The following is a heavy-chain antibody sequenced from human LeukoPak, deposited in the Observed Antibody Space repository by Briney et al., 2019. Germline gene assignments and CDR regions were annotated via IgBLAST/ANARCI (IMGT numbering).Heavy chain of an antibody. CDR1: GFTFSSYW. V-gene: IGHV3-74*01. D-gene: IGHD3-22*01. CDR2: INSDGSST. J-gene: IGHJ3*02. Sequence: GGSLRLSCAASGFTFSSYWMHWVRQAPGKGLVWVSRINSDGSSTSYADSVKGRFTISRDNAKNTLYLQMNSLRAEDTAVYYCARDLRRYYDRSGYYGAFDIWGQGTMVTVSS. CDR3: ARDLRRYYDRSGYYGAFDI.